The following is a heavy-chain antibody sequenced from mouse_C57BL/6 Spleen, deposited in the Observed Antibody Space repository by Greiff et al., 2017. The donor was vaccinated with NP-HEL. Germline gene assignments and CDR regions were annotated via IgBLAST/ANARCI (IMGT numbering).Heavy chain of an antibody. J-gene: IGHJ3*01. CDR2: IDPSDSET. Sequence: QVQLQQPGAELVRPGSSVKLSCKASGYTFTSYWMHWVKQRPIQGLEWIGNIDPSDSETHYNQKFKDKATLTVDKSSSTAYMQLSSLTSEDSAVYYCARGGFTTVGCAYWGQGTLVTVSA. CDR1: GYTFTSYW. D-gene: IGHD1-1*01. CDR3: ARGGFTTVGCAY. V-gene: IGHV1-52*01.